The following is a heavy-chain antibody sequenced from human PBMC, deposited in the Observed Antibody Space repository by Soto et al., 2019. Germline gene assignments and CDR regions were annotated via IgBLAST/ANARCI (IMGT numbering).Heavy chain of an antibody. J-gene: IGHJ6*02. D-gene: IGHD2-2*01. V-gene: IGHV1-69*05. CDR3: ARRYCISTSCHYYGMDV. Sequence: QVQLVQSGAEVKKPGSSVKVSCKASGGTFSTYTINWVRQAPGQGLEWMGGIIPMFGTANYAQKFQGRVTITPAESTSTAYMELSSLRSEDTAVYSCARRYCISTSCHYYGMDVWGQGTTVTVSS. CDR2: IIPMFGTA. CDR1: GGTFSTYT.